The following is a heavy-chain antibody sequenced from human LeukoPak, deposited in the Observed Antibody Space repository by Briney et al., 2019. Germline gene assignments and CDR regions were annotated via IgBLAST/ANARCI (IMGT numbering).Heavy chain of an antibody. V-gene: IGHV3-74*01. D-gene: IGHD1-26*01. CDR1: GFTFSSYW. J-gene: IGHJ4*02. Sequence: GGSLRLSCAASGFTFSSYWMHWVRQAPGKGLVWVSRINSDGSSTSYADSVKGRFTISRDNSKNTLYLQLNSLRAEDTAVYYCATASGTYTSTYWGQGTLVTVSS. CDR2: INSDGSST. CDR3: ATASGTYTSTY.